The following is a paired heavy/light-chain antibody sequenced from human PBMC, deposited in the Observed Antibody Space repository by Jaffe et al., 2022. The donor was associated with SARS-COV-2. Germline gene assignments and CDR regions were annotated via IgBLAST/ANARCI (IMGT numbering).Heavy chain of an antibody. CDR1: GYTFTTYG. Sequence: QVQLMQSGAEVKKPGASVKVSCKASGYTFTTYGISWVRQAPGQGLEWMGWISPYNGNTNYAQNLQGRVTVTTDTSTSTAYMELRSLRSDDTAVYYCARDRKTAAAGTFDYWGQGTLVTVSS. D-gene: IGHD6-13*01. V-gene: IGHV1-18*01. J-gene: IGHJ4*02. CDR3: ARDRKTAAAGTFDY. CDR2: ISPYNGNT.
Light chain of an antibody. CDR3: NSRDSSGNHVV. CDR2: GTN. Sequence: SSELTQDPAVSVALGQTVRITCQGDSLRSYYASWYQQKPGQAPVLVFYGTNNRPSDRFSGSSSGNTASLSITGAQAEDEADYYCNSRDSSGNHVVFGGGTKLTVL. V-gene: IGLV3-19*01. CDR1: SLRSYY. J-gene: IGLJ2*01.